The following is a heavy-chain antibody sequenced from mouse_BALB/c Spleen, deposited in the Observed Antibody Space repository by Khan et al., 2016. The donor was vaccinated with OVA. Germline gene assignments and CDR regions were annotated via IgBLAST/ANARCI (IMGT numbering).Heavy chain of an antibody. D-gene: IGHD3-2*02. CDR1: GYIFTSYW. Sequence: VELVESGAELVRPGASVKLSCKTSGYIFTSYWIHWVQQRSGQGLEWIARIYPGPDNTYYNAKLTDKATLTADKSSSTAYLQLSSLTSEDSAVYFCAREEALYYFDYWGQGTTLTVSS. CDR3: AREEALYYFDY. CDR2: IYPGPDNT. V-gene: IGHV1-76*01. J-gene: IGHJ2*01.